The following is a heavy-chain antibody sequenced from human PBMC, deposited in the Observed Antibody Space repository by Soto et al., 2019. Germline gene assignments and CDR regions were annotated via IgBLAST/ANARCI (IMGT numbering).Heavy chain of an antibody. V-gene: IGHV3-30-3*01. J-gene: IGHJ5*02. CDR1: GFTFSSYA. D-gene: IGHD3-10*01. Sequence: GGSLRLSCAASGFTFSSYAMHWVRQAPGKGLEWVAVISYDGSNKYYADSVKGRFTISRDNSKNTLYLQMNSLRAEDTAVYYCARVKITMVRGVHHNWFDPWGQGTLVTVS. CDR2: ISYDGSNK. CDR3: ARVKITMVRGVHHNWFDP.